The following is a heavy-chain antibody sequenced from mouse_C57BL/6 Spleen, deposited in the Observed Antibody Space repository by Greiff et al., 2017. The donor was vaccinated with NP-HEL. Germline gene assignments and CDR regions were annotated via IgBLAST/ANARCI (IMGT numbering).Heavy chain of an antibody. CDR2: IDPDDGDT. CDR3: TRLWGFDY. CDR1: GFNITDDY. V-gene: IGHV14-4*01. D-gene: IGHD1-1*02. Sequence: VQLQESGAELVRPGASVKLSCTASGFNITDDYMHWVKQRPEQGLEWIGCIDPDDGDTEYASKFQGKATITADTSSNTAYLQLSSLTSEDTAVDYCTRLWGFDYWGQGTLVTVSA. J-gene: IGHJ3*01.